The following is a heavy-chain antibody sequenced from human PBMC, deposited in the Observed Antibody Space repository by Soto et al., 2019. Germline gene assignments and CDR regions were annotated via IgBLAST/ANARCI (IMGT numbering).Heavy chain of an antibody. CDR2: INHSGST. D-gene: IGHD3-22*01. CDR3: ARDPSGYYGGGLDY. CDR1: GGSFSGYY. J-gene: IGHJ4*02. Sequence: SETLSLTCAVYGGSFSGYYWSWIRQPPGKGLEWIGEINHSGSTNYNPSLKSRVTISVDTSKNQFSLKLSSVTAADTAVYYCARDPSGYYGGGLDYWGQGTLVTVSS. V-gene: IGHV4-34*01.